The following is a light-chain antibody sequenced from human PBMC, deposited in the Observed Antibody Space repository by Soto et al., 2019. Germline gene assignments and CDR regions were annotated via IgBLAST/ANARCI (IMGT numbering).Light chain of an antibody. Sequence: QSALAQPASVSGSPGQSITISCTGTSSDVGGYNYVSWYQQHPGKAPKLMIYEVGNRPSGVSNRFSGSKSGNTASLTISGLQAEDEADYYCSSYTSSSKVFGTGTKVTVL. J-gene: IGLJ1*01. V-gene: IGLV2-14*01. CDR1: SSDVGGYNY. CDR3: SSYTSSSKV. CDR2: EVG.